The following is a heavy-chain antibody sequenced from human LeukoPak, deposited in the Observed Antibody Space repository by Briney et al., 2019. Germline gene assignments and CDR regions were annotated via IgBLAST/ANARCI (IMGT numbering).Heavy chain of an antibody. Sequence: SVKVSCKASGGTFSSYAISWVRQAPGQGLEWMGRIIPILGIANYAQKFQGRVTITADKSTSTAYMELSSLRSEDTAVYYCARVSDTTGDPFDYWAREPWSPSPQ. CDR2: IIPILGIA. CDR1: GGTFSSYA. D-gene: IGHD3-16*01. V-gene: IGHV1-69*04. J-gene: IGHJ4*02. CDR3: ARVSDTTGDPFDY.